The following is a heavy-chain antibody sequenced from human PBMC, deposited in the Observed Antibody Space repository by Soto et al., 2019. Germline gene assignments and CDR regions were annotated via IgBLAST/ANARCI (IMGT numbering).Heavy chain of an antibody. CDR1: GDSIRRYS. CDR3: AREGNLGRWIQPLDS. V-gene: IGHV4-59*01. Sequence: SETLSLTCTVSGDSIRRYSWSWILQPPGKGLEWIGNIHYNGNTKYGPSLKSRVTMSVDTSKNHFSLKLISVTTADTAVYFCAREGNLGRWIQPLDSWGQGTLVT. D-gene: IGHD2-2*03. CDR2: IHYNGNT. J-gene: IGHJ4*02.